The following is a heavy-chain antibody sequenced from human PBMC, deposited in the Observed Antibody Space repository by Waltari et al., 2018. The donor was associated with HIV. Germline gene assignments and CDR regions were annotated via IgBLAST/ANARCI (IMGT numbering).Heavy chain of an antibody. CDR2: IKQDGSEK. V-gene: IGHV3-7*04. J-gene: IGHJ4*02. CDR1: GFTFSSYW. Sequence: EVQLVESGGGLVQPGGSLRLSCAASGFTFSSYWMSWVRQAPGKGLEWVANIKQDGSEKDYVASVNGRFTISRDNAENSLYLQMNSLRAEDTAVYYCARGGFYGSGSKVNWGQGTMVTVSS. D-gene: IGHD3-10*01. CDR3: ARGGFYGSGSKVN.